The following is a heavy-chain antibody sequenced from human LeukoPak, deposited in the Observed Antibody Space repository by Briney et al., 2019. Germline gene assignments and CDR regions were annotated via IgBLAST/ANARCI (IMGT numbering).Heavy chain of an antibody. Sequence: GGSLSLSCAASGFTFSSYAMTWVRQAPGKGLEWVSGIVGSGGTTYYADSEKGRLMTSRDNSKNTLYLQMNSLRAEDTAVYYCAKDSSGSGNYYNPFDYWGQGTLVTVSS. CDR1: GFTFSSYA. CDR3: AKDSSGSGNYYNPFDY. D-gene: IGHD3-10*01. J-gene: IGHJ4*02. CDR2: IVGSGGTT. V-gene: IGHV3-23*01.